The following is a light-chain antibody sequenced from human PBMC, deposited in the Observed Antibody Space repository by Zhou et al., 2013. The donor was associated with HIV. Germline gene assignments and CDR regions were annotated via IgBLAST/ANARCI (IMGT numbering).Light chain of an antibody. Sequence: EILMTQSPATLSVSPGEGATLSCRASQSVSSKLAWYQQKPGQAPRLLIYGASSRAPGIPDRFSGSGSGTDFTLTISRLEPEDFAVYSCQQYASSPRTFGQGTKVEIK. J-gene: IGKJ1*01. CDR2: GAS. CDR1: QSVSSK. V-gene: IGKV3-20*01. CDR3: QQYASSPRT.